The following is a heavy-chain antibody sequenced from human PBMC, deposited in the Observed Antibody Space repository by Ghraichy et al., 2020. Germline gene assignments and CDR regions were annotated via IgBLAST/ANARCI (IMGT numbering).Heavy chain of an antibody. J-gene: IGHJ6*02. CDR3: ARGSRGGGYCMDV. CDR1: GGSFSGYY. CDR2: INHSGST. D-gene: IGHD3-16*01. Sequence: SETLSLTCAVYGGSFSGYYWSWIRQPPGKGLEGIGEINHSGSTNYNPSLKSRVTISVDTSKNQFSLKLSSVTAADTAVYYCARGSRGGGYCMDVWGQGTTVTVSS. V-gene: IGHV4-34*01.